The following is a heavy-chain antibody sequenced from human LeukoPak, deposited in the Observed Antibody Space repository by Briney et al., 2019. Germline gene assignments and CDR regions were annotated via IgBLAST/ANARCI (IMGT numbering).Heavy chain of an antibody. Sequence: SETLSLTCTVSGDSISSYYWSWIRQPAGKGLEWIGRIYTSGSTNYNPSLKSRVTMSVDTSKNQFSLKLSSVTAADTAVYYCAREGVSSSWYWFDPWGQGTLVTVSS. CDR2: IYTSGST. J-gene: IGHJ5*02. CDR3: AREGVSSSWYWFDP. D-gene: IGHD6-13*01. V-gene: IGHV4-4*07. CDR1: GDSISSYY.